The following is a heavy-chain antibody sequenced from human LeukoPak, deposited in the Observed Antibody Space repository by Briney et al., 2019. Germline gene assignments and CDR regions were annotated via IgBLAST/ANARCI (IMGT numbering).Heavy chain of an antibody. Sequence: MSSETLSLTCAVYGGSFRGYYWSWLRQPPGKGLEWIGEINHSGSTNHNPSLKSRHTLSLDTSKNQFSLKLSSVTAADTAVYYCARWTSYAFWSGYYHRAFDIWGQGTMVTVSS. D-gene: IGHD3-3*01. CDR1: GGSFRGYY. V-gene: IGHV4-34*01. CDR2: INHSGST. CDR3: ARWTSYAFWSGYYHRAFDI. J-gene: IGHJ3*02.